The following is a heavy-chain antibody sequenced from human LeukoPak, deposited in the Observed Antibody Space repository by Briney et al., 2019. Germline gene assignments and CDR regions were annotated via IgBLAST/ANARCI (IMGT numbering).Heavy chain of an antibody. CDR1: GYTFTSYD. Sequence: ASVKVSCNASGYTFTSYDSNWVRQATGQGLEWIGWMNPNSGDTGYAQKFQGRVTITRNTSISTAYMELSSLRSEDTAVYYCARQHSSGWYYYNYYMAVWGKGTTVTVSS. D-gene: IGHD6-19*01. CDR3: ARQHSSGWYYYNYYMAV. V-gene: IGHV1-8*03. CDR2: MNPNSGDT. J-gene: IGHJ6*03.